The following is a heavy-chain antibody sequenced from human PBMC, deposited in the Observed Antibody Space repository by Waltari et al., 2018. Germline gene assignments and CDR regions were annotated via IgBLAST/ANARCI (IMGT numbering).Heavy chain of an antibody. J-gene: IGHJ4*02. D-gene: IGHD2-21*01. Sequence: QVQLQESGPGLVKPSQTLSLTCTVSGGSISSGSYYWSWLRQPAGKGLEWIGYIYTSGSTNYNPSLKSRVTISVDTSKNQFSLKLSSVTAADTAVYYCARDRAYCGGDCYTKWGQGTLVTVSS. CDR3: ARDRAYCGGDCYTK. CDR1: GGSISSGSYY. V-gene: IGHV4-61*09. CDR2: IYTSGST.